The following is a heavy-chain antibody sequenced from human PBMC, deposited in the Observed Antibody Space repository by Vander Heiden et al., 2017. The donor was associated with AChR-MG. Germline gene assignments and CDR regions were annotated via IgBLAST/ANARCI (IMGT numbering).Heavy chain of an antibody. J-gene: IGHJ3*02. V-gene: IGHV3-23*01. CDR2: ISVSSVTT. CDR3: AKDPNGDYIGTFDI. D-gene: IGHD4-17*01. Sequence: DVQVLASGGGLVQPGGCLRPSWSASRPTFSDSGMTWVRQAPGKGLEWVSSISVSSVTTQYADSVKGRFTVSRDNSKNTLYLQMHSLRAEDTAIYYCAKDPNGDYIGTFDIWGRGTMVTVSS. CDR1: RPTFSDSG.